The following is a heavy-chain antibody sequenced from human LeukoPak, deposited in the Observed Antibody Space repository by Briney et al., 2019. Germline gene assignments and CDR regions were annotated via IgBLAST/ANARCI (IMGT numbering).Heavy chain of an antibody. J-gene: IGHJ3*02. CDR1: GGSISSGGYY. CDR3: ASSLIRFGELLYPDAFDI. CDR2: IYYSGST. Sequence: SQTLSLTCTVSGGSISSGGYYWSWIRQHPGTGLEWLGYIYYSGSTYYNPSLKSRVTISVDTSKNQFSLKLSSVTAADTAVYYCASSLIRFGELLYPDAFDIWGQGTMVTVSS. V-gene: IGHV4-31*03. D-gene: IGHD3-10*01.